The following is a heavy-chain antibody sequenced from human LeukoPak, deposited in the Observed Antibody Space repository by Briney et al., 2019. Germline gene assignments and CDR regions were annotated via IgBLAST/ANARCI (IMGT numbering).Heavy chain of an antibody. CDR3: ARHFRAFDV. Sequence: PSETLSLTCSVSGASISTNSHYWGWIRQPPGKGLEYIGYIYYSGSANYNPSLKSRVTISVDTSKNQFSLKLSSVTAADTAVYYCARHFRAFDVWGQGTMVTVSS. V-gene: IGHV4-61*05. CDR2: IYYSGSA. J-gene: IGHJ3*01. D-gene: IGHD2/OR15-2a*01. CDR1: GASISTNSHY.